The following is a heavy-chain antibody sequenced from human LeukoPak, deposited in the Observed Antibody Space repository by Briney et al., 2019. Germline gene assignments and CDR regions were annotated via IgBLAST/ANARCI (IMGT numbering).Heavy chain of an antibody. D-gene: IGHD3-10*01. J-gene: IGHJ5*02. Sequence: SVKVSCKACGGTFSSYAISWVRQAPGQGLEWMGGIIPIFGTANYEQKFQGRVTITADESTSTAYMELSSLRSEDTAVYYCARDISGDYERAPSNWFDPWGQGTLVTVSS. V-gene: IGHV1-69*01. CDR2: IIPIFGTA. CDR3: ARDISGDYERAPSNWFDP. CDR1: GGTFSSYA.